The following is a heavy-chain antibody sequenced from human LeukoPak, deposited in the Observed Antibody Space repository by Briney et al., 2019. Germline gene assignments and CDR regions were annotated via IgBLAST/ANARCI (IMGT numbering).Heavy chain of an antibody. CDR3: ARGRLYCTNGVCYDKRAFDI. V-gene: IGHV4-39*01. Sequence: SETLSLTCTVSGGSISSSNYYWGWIRQPPGKDLEWIGSIYYSGSTYYNPSVRFRATISVDTSKDLFFLNLSSVTATDTAVYYCARGRLYCTNGVCYDKRAFDIWGQGTMVTVSS. CDR2: IYYSGST. J-gene: IGHJ3*02. CDR1: GGSISSSNYY. D-gene: IGHD2-8*01.